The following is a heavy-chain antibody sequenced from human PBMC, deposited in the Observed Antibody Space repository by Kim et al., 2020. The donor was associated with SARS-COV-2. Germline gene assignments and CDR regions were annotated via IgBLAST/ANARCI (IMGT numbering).Heavy chain of an antibody. Sequence: ASVKVSCKASGYTFTDYGISWVRQAPGQGLEWLGWIDSDNGNINYAQNLQGRVTMTADTSTSTDYMELMSLRSDDTAMYYCVRGHYGKIVGEYWGQGTLVTVSS. CDR2: IDSDNGNI. V-gene: IGHV1-18*01. CDR3: VRGHYGKIVGEY. D-gene: IGHD1-26*01. J-gene: IGHJ4*02. CDR1: GYTFTDYG.